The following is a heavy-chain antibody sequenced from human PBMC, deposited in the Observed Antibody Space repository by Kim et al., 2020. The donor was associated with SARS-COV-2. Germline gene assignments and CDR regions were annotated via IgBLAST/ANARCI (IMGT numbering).Heavy chain of an antibody. Sequence: SETLSLTCTVSGGSISSGGYYWSWIRQHPGKGLEWIGYIYSSGSTFYNPSLKSRVTISIDTSKNQFSLKLTSVTAADTAVYYCARDAPISPSYRSRNFD. J-gene: IGHJ4*01. CDR1: GGSISSGGYY. D-gene: IGHD3-16*02. CDR3: ARDAPISPSYRSRNFD. CDR2: IYSSGST. V-gene: IGHV4-31*03.